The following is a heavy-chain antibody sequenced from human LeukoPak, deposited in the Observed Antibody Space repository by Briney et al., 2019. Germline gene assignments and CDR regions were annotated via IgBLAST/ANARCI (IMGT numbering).Heavy chain of an antibody. CDR3: AREWEVGVATSVY. CDR2: IKQDGSEK. V-gene: IGHV3-7*01. J-gene: IGHJ4*02. Sequence: PGESLRLSCEASGFSFSRYWTSWVRQAPVRGLEGVANIKQDGSEKYFADSVKGRFTISRDNAKNSLYLQMNSLRDEDTAVYYCAREWEVGVATSVYWGQGTLVTVSS. CDR1: GFSFSRYW. D-gene: IGHD1-26*01.